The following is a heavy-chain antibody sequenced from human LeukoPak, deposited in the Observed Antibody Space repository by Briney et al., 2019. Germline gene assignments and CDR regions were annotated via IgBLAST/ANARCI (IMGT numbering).Heavy chain of an antibody. D-gene: IGHD6-13*01. CDR1: GFTFSSYW. CDR2: ITSDGSST. CDR3: AGGGSTWLEY. J-gene: IGHJ4*02. Sequence: PGGSLRLSCAASGFTFSSYWMHWVRQDPGKGLVWVSRITSDGSSTSHADSVKGRFTNSRDNAKNTLYLQMNSLRAEDTAVYYCAGGGSTWLEYWGQGSLVTVSS. V-gene: IGHV3-74*01.